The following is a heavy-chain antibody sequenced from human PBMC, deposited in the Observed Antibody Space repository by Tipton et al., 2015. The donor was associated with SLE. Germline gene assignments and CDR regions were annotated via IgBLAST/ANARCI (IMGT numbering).Heavy chain of an antibody. CDR2: VYFSGST. V-gene: IGHV4-39*07. CDR1: GGSIGSSDYY. CDR3: ARHEWGLTNGFDI. Sequence: GLVKPSETLSLSCTVSGGSIGSSDYYWGWIRQPPGKGLEWIGSVYFSGSTYYTPSLQSRVTISADTSKSQFSLKLTSVTAADTAMYYCARHEWGLTNGFDIWGQGTMVTVSS. J-gene: IGHJ3*02. D-gene: IGHD1-26*01.